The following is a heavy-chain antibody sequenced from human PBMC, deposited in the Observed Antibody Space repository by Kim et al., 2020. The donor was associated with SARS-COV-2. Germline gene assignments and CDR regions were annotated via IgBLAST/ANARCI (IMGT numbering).Heavy chain of an antibody. CDR3: ARGEVATIGGHYYYYYGMDV. CDR1: GGSISSYY. CDR2: IYYSGGT. V-gene: IGHV4-59*13. J-gene: IGHJ6*02. D-gene: IGHD3-16*01. Sequence: SETLSLTCTVSGGSISSYYWSWVRQPPGKGLEWIGYIYYSGGTNYNPSLKSRVTISVDTAKNHISLKLSSVTAADTAVYYCARGEVATIGGHYYYYYGMDVWGQGTTVTVSS.